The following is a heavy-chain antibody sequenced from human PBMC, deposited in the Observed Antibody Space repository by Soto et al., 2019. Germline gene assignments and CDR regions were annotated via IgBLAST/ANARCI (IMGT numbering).Heavy chain of an antibody. CDR2: ITHSGGSR. Sequence: GGSLRLSCAASGFTFSNYAMAWVRQAPGKGLEWVSTITHSGGSRDYADSVKGRFTISRDNSKNTLYLQMNSLRAEDTAVYYCAKKGYYDTSGYPIRYFDYWGQGTLVTVSS. V-gene: IGHV3-23*01. CDR3: AKKGYYDTSGYPIRYFDY. CDR1: GFTFSNYA. J-gene: IGHJ4*02. D-gene: IGHD3-22*01.